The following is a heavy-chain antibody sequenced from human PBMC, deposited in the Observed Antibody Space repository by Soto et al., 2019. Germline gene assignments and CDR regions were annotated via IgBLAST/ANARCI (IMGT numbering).Heavy chain of an antibody. CDR3: ARWFGELLPNYYYYGMDV. D-gene: IGHD3-10*01. V-gene: IGHV3-30-3*01. CDR2: ISYDGSNK. CDR1: GFTFSSYA. J-gene: IGHJ6*02. Sequence: QPGGSLRLSCAASGFTFSSYAMHWVRQAPGKGLEWVAVISYDGSNKYYADSVKGRFTISRDNSKNTLYLQMNSLRAEDTAVYYCARWFGELLPNYYYYGMDVWGQGTTVTVSS.